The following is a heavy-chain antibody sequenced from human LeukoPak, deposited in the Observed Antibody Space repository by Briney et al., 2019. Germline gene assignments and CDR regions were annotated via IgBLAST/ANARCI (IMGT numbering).Heavy chain of an antibody. D-gene: IGHD3-10*01. CDR1: GGSISSYY. CDR3: ARMNTTMVRGEGDFDY. Sequence: SETLSLTCTVSGGSISSYYWSWIRQPPGKGLEWIGYIYYSGSTNYKPSLKSRVTISVDTSKNQFSLKLSSVTAADTAVYYCARMNTTMVRGEGDFDYWGQGTLVTVSS. CDR2: IYYSGST. J-gene: IGHJ4*02. V-gene: IGHV4-59*01.